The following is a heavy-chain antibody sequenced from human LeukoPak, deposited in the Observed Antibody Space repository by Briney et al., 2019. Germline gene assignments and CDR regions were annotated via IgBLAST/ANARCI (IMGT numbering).Heavy chain of an antibody. D-gene: IGHD3-22*01. CDR3: ARDTPDYYDSSGPFDY. Sequence: SQTLSHTCAISGDSVSSNSAAWNWIRQSPSRGLEWLGRTYYRSKWYNDYAVSVKSRITINPDTSKNQFSLQLNSMTPEDTAMYYCARDTPDYYDSSGPFDYWGQGTLVTVSS. J-gene: IGHJ4*02. CDR1: GDSVSSNSAA. V-gene: IGHV6-1*01. CDR2: TYYRSKWYN.